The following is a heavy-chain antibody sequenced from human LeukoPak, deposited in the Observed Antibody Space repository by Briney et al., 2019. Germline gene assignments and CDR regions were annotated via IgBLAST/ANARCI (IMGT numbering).Heavy chain of an antibody. CDR2: IYHSGST. CDR1: GILVSSNY. V-gene: IGHV4-4*02. CDR3: ARKDYGSSGQFDY. D-gene: IGHD3-22*01. J-gene: IGHJ4*02. Sequence: GSLRLSCVASGILVSSNYMSWVRQPPGKGLEWIGEIYHSGSTNYNPSLKSRVTISVDKSKNQFSLKLSSVTAADTAVYYCARKDYGSSGQFDYWGQGTLVTVSS.